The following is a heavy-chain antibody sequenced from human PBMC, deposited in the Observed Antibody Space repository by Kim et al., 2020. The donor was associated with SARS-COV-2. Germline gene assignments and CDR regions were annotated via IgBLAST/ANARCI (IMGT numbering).Heavy chain of an antibody. Sequence: YNPSLKSRVTISVDTSKNQFSLKLSSVTAADTAVYYCARGFRGYRHWFDPWGQGTLVTVSS. J-gene: IGHJ5*02. CDR3: ARGFRGYRHWFDP. D-gene: IGHD5-12*01. V-gene: IGHV4-34*01.